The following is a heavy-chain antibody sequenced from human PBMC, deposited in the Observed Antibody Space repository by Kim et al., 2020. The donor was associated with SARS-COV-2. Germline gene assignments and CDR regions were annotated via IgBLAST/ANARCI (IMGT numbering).Heavy chain of an antibody. D-gene: IGHD3-10*01. Sequence: ASVKVSCKASGYTFTGYYMHWVRQAPGQGLEWMGWINPNSGGTNYSQKFQGRVTMTRDTSISTAYMELSRLRSDDTAVYYCARVAREGGFGEAWNFDYWGQGTLVTVSS. CDR2: INPNSGGT. CDR1: GYTFTGYY. J-gene: IGHJ4*02. V-gene: IGHV1-2*02. CDR3: ARVAREGGFGEAWNFDY.